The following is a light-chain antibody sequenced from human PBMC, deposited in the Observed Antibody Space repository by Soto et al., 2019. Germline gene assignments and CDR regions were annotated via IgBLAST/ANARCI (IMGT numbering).Light chain of an antibody. Sequence: QSVLTQPPSASGSPGQSVTISCTGTSSVVGGYNYVSWYQQHPGKAPKLMIYEVSKRPSGVPDRFSGSKSGNTASLTVSGLQADDYADYYCSSYAGSILYVFGTGTKVTVL. V-gene: IGLV2-8*01. CDR3: SSYAGSILYV. CDR2: EVS. CDR1: SSVVGGYNY. J-gene: IGLJ1*01.